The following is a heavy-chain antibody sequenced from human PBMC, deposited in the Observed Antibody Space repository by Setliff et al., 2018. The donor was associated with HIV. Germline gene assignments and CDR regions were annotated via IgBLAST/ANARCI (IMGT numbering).Heavy chain of an antibody. D-gene: IGHD4-17*01. CDR2: INTNDGNT. CDR1: GYTFRHYG. V-gene: IGHV1-18*01. CDR3: ARSPGDYLFDY. J-gene: IGHJ4*02. Sequence: ASVKVSCKTSGYTFRHYGVSWVRQAPGQGLEWMGWINTNDGNTKYSEKFQGRVTITRDASASTAYMELSSLRSEDTAVYYCARSPGDYLFDYWGQGTLVTVSS.